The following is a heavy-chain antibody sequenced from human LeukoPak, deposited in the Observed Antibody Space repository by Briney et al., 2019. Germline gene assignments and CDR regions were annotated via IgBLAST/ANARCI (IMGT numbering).Heavy chain of an antibody. J-gene: IGHJ4*02. Sequence: PGGCLRLSCAASGFTFSDYYMSWIRQAPGKGLEWVSYISSSGSTIYNADSVKGRFTMSRDNAKNSLYLQMNSLRAEDTAVYYCAIDLRLLLPDETHIPIDYWGQGTLVTVSS. CDR1: GFTFSDYY. D-gene: IGHD2-15*01. CDR3: AIDLRLLLPDETHIPIDY. V-gene: IGHV3-11*04. CDR2: ISSSGSTI.